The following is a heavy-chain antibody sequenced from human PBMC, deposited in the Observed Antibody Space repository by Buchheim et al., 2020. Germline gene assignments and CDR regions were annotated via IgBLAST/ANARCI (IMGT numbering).Heavy chain of an antibody. V-gene: IGHV4-34*01. CDR1: GGSFTVYY. J-gene: IGHJ6*03. CDR3: ARASVPAVGGCYYYYMDV. D-gene: IGHD3-10*01. Sequence: QVQLQQWGAGLLNPSETLSLTCAVYGGSFTVYYWSWIRQPPGKGLEWIGEINHSGSTNYNPSLKSRVTLSVDTSKNQFSLKLSSVTAADTAIYYCARASVPAVGGCYYYYMDVWDAGTT. CDR2: INHSGST.